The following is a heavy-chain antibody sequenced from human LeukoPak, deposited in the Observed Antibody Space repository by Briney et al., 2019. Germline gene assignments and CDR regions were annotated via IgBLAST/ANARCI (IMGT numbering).Heavy chain of an antibody. CDR3: ARPKQSYYYDSSGYELDY. CDR2: IYPGDSDT. J-gene: IGHJ4*02. Sequence: GESLKISCKGSGYSFTSYCIGWVGQMPGKGREWMGIIYPGDSDTRYSPSFQGQVTISADKSISTPYLQWSSLKASGTAMYYCARPKQSYYYDSSGYELDYWGQGTLVTVSS. D-gene: IGHD3-22*01. V-gene: IGHV5-51*01. CDR1: GYSFTSYC.